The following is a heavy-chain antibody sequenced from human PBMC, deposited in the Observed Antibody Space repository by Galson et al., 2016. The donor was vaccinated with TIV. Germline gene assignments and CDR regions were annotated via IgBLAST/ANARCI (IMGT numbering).Heavy chain of an antibody. CDR2: MYYSGTT. CDR3: ASSSHSSSNRHYYSYYLDV. CDR1: GGSISSRSYY. D-gene: IGHD6-13*01. Sequence: SETLSLTCTVSGGSISSRSYYWCWIRQPPGKGLEWIGSMYYSGTTYYTPSLKSRVTISVDTSKNQFSLKVRSVTAADTAMYYCASSSHSSSNRHYYSYYLDVWGIGTTVTVSS. V-gene: IGHV4-39*07. J-gene: IGHJ6*03.